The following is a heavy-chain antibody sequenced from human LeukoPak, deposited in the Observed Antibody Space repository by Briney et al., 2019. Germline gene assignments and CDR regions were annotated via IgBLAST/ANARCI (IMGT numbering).Heavy chain of an antibody. Sequence: PSETLSLTCTVSVCSISSYYWSWIRQPAGQGLEWIGRIYTSGSTNYNPSLNSRVTMSVDTSKNQFSLKLSSVTAADTAVYYCARDRRRGTGLDYWSQGTLVTVSS. V-gene: IGHV4-4*07. CDR1: VCSISSYY. D-gene: IGHD1-14*01. CDR2: IYTSGST. CDR3: ARDRRRGTGLDY. J-gene: IGHJ4*02.